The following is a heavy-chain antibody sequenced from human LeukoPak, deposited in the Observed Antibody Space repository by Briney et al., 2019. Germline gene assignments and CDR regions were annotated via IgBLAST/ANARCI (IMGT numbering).Heavy chain of an antibody. V-gene: IGHV3-30*02. CDR3: AKDFLSMCSSTSCYIEDPEYFQH. D-gene: IGHD2-2*02. J-gene: IGHJ1*01. CDR2: IRYDGSNK. Sequence: GGSLRLSCAASGFTFSSYGMHWVRQAPGKGLEWVAFIRYDGSNKYYADSVKGRFTISRDNSKNTLYLQMNSLRAEDTAVYYCAKDFLSMCSSTSCYIEDPEYFQHWGQGTLVTVSS. CDR1: GFTFSSYG.